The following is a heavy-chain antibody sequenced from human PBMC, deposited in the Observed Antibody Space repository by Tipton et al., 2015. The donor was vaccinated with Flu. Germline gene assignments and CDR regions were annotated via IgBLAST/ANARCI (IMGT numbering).Heavy chain of an antibody. Sequence: SLRLSCATSGFTFRSYGLHWVRQAPGKGLEWVANIKQDGSERYYVDSVKGRFTISRDNAKNSLFLQMNSLRAEDTAVYYCVRKGFGDYWGQGILVTVSS. D-gene: IGHD3-10*01. CDR1: GFTFRSYG. CDR3: VRKGFGDY. J-gene: IGHJ4*02. V-gene: IGHV3-7*01. CDR2: IKQDGSER.